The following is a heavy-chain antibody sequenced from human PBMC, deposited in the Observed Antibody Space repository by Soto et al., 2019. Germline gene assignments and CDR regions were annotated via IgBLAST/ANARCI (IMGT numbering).Heavy chain of an antibody. CDR3: ARVERGTAAPVVDAFDI. CDR1: GGFVSSGSYY. V-gene: IGHV4-34*01. J-gene: IGHJ3*02. Sequence: QVQLQQWGAGLLKPSETLSLTCDVYGGFVSSGSYYWSWMRQPPGKGLEGSGEMSHSGGNHFNPSLKSRVTISGDTSKNQFSLKMASVTAADTALYYCARVERGTAAPVVDAFDIWGPGTMVTVSS. D-gene: IGHD2-21*02. CDR2: MSHSGGN.